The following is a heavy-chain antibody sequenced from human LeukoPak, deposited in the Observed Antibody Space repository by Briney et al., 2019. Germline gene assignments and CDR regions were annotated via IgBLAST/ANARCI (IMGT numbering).Heavy chain of an antibody. V-gene: IGHV5-10-1*01. CDR3: ARLGDDCSSTSCPDY. D-gene: IGHD2-2*01. CDR2: IDPSDSYT. Sequence: GESLRISSKGFETSFTSYWIGGGRQRPGKGLGGGGRIDPSDSYTNYSPSFQGHVTISADKSISTAYLQWSSLKASDTAMYYCARLGDDCSSTSCPDYWGQGTLVTVSS. J-gene: IGHJ4*02. CDR1: ETSFTSYW.